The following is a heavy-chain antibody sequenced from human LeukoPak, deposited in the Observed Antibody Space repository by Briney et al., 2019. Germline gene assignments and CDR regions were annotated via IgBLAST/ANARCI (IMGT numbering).Heavy chain of an antibody. D-gene: IGHD5-18*01. V-gene: IGHV3-33*01. J-gene: IGHJ6*02. CDR1: GFTFSSYG. Sequence: GGSLRLSCAASGFTFSSYGMHWVRQAPGKGLEWVAVIWYDGSNKYYADSVKGRFTISRDNSKNTLYLQMNSLRAEDTAVYYCAREGYSYGYWQSYYYYYGMDVRGQGTTVTVSS. CDR3: AREGYSYGYWQSYYYYYGMDV. CDR2: IWYDGSNK.